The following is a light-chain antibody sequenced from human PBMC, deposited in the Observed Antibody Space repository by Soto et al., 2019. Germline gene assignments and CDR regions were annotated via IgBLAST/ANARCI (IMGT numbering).Light chain of an antibody. J-gene: IGLJ1*01. CDR1: SSDVGGYNY. Sequence: QSALTQPAPVSGSPGQSITISCTGTSSDVGGYNYVSWYQQHPGKAPKLMIYDVSNRPSGVSNRFSGSKSGNTASLTISGLQAEDEADYYCSSYTSSSTLYVFGTGTQLTVL. CDR3: SSYTSSSTLYV. CDR2: DVS. V-gene: IGLV2-14*01.